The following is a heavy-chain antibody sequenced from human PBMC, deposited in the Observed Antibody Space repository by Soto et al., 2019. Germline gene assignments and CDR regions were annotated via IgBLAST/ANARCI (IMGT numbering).Heavy chain of an antibody. D-gene: IGHD6-19*01. CDR3: LPGITVPGPDY. CDR1: GFTFSDSA. J-gene: IGHJ4*02. CDR2: IRTKPNSYAT. V-gene: IGHV3-73*01. Sequence: GSLQLSCAASGFTFSDSAMHWVRQASGKGLEWIGRIRTKPNSYATAYSASVKGRFTISRDDSENTAYLQMNSLKTEDTAVYYCLPGITVPGPDYWGQGTLVTVSS.